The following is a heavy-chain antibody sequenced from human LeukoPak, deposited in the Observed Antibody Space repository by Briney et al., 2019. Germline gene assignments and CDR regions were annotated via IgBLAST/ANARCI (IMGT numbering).Heavy chain of an antibody. CDR2: INHSGST. CDR1: GGSFSGYY. Sequence: SETLSLTCAVYGGSFSGYYWSWIRQPPGKGLEWIGEINHSGSTNYNPSLKSRVTISVDTSKNQFSLKLSSVTAADTAVYYCARPNYYGSGSYLNAFDIWGQGTMVTVSS. D-gene: IGHD3-10*01. J-gene: IGHJ3*02. CDR3: ARPNYYGSGSYLNAFDI. V-gene: IGHV4-34*01.